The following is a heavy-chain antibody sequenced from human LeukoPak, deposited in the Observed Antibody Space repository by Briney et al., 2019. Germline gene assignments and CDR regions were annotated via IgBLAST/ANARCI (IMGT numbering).Heavy chain of an antibody. D-gene: IGHD1-26*01. CDR3: ARDSPRVGATIFWFDP. CDR2: INPNSGGT. V-gene: IGHV1-2*02. CDR1: GYTFTGYY. Sequence: ASVTVSCKASGYTFTGYYMHWVRQAPGQGLEWMGWINPNSGGTNYAQKFQGRVTMTRDTSISTAYMELSRLRSDETAVYYCARDSPRVGATIFWFDPWGQGTLVTVSS. J-gene: IGHJ5*02.